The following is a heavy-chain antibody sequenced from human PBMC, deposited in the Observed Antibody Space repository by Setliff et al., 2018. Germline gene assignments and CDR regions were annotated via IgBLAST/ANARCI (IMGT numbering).Heavy chain of an antibody. V-gene: IGHV3-30*07. Sequence: GGSLRLSCAASGITFSSYAMHWVRQAPGKGLEWVAVVSYDGINKYYADSVKGRFTISRDNSKNAVYLQVNSLRAEDTAVYYCATNPPKGPSGGYYYDDPYYYYMDVWGKGTTVTVSS. J-gene: IGHJ6*03. D-gene: IGHD3-22*01. CDR3: ATNPPKGPSGGYYYDDPYYYYMDV. CDR1: GITFSSYA. CDR2: VSYDGINK.